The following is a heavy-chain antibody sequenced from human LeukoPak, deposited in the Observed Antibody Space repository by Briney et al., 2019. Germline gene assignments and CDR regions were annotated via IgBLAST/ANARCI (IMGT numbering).Heavy chain of an antibody. D-gene: IGHD3-22*01. V-gene: IGHV1-18*01. Sequence: ASVKVSCKASGYTFTSYGISWVRQAPGQGLEWMGWISAYNGNTNYAQKLQGKVTMTTDTSTSTAYMELRSLRSDDTAVYYCARDEESSYYYDSSGYYHYWAQGPLVTVSS. CDR2: ISAYNGNT. CDR1: GYTFTSYG. CDR3: ARDEESSYYYDSSGYYHY. J-gene: IGHJ4*02.